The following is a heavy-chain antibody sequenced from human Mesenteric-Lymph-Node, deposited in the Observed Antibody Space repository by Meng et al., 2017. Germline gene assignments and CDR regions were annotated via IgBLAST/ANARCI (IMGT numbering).Heavy chain of an antibody. J-gene: IGHJ4*02. Sequence: SLKISCAASGFTFDDYAMHWVRQAPGKGLEWVSGISWNSGSIGYADSVKGRFTISRDNAKNSLYLQMNSLRAEDTAVYYCARSWELEAFDYWGQGTLVTVSS. D-gene: IGHD1-26*01. CDR2: ISWNSGSI. V-gene: IGHV3-9*01. CDR3: ARSWELEAFDY. CDR1: GFTFDDYA.